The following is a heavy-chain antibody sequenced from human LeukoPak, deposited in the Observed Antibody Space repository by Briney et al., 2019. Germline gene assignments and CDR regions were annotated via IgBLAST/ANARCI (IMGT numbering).Heavy chain of an antibody. D-gene: IGHD6-19*01. V-gene: IGHV3-23*01. Sequence: GGSLRLSCAASGFTFSSYAMSWVRQAPGKGLEWASAISGSGGSTYYADSVKGRFTISRDNSKSTLYLQMNSLRAEDTAVYYCAKDLRKYSSGAGGDWGQGTLVTVSS. CDR1: GFTFSSYA. CDR3: AKDLRKYSSGAGGD. CDR2: ISGSGGST. J-gene: IGHJ4*02.